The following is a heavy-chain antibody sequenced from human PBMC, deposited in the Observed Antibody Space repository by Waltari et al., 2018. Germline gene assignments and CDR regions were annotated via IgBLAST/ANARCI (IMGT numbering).Heavy chain of an antibody. CDR3: AKDLGITIFGFDY. Sequence: QVQLVESGGGVVQPGRSLRLSCPASGFTFSSYGMPWVRQAPGKGLEWGAVISYDGSNKYYADSVKGRFTISRDNSKNTLYLQMNSLRAEDTAVYYCAKDLGITIFGFDYWGQGTLVTVSS. CDR2: ISYDGSNK. D-gene: IGHD3-3*01. J-gene: IGHJ4*02. CDR1: GFTFSSYG. V-gene: IGHV3-30*18.